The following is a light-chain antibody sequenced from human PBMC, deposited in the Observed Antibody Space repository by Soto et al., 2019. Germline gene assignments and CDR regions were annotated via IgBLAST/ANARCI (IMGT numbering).Light chain of an antibody. V-gene: IGKV1-39*01. J-gene: IGKJ1*01. Sequence: DIQMTQSPSSLSASVGDRVTITCRASQRISSYLNWYQQKPGKAHKLLIYDASSLQSGVPSRFSGSGSWTDFTLTISSLQPEDFATYYCQQSYSTPPTFGQGTKVEIK. CDR2: DAS. CDR1: QRISSY. CDR3: QQSYSTPPT.